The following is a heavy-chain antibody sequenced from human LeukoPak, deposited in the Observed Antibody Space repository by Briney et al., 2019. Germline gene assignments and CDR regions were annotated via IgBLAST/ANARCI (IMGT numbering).Heavy chain of an antibody. J-gene: IGHJ5*02. D-gene: IGHD6-6*01. V-gene: IGHV4-61*02. CDR2: IYTSGST. Sequence: SQTLSLTCTVSGGSISSGSYYWSWIRQPAGKGLEWIGRIYTSGSTYYNPSLKSRVTISVDTSKNQFSLKLSSVTAADTAVYYCARLSPSKLVRSSFDPWGQGTLVTVSS. CDR1: GGSISSGSYY. CDR3: ARLSPSKLVRSSFDP.